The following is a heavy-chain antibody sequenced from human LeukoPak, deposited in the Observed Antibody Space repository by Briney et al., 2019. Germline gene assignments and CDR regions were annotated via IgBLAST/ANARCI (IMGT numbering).Heavy chain of an antibody. V-gene: IGHV3-9*01. D-gene: IGHD3-10*01. Sequence: PGRSLRLSCAASGFTFDDYAMHWVRQAPGKGLEWVSGISWNSGSIGYADSVKGRFTISRDNAKNSLYLQMNSLRAEDTALYYCAKGVYYYGSGSYYYFDYWGQGTLVTVSS. CDR1: GFTFDDYA. J-gene: IGHJ4*02. CDR3: AKGVYYYGSGSYYYFDY. CDR2: ISWNSGSI.